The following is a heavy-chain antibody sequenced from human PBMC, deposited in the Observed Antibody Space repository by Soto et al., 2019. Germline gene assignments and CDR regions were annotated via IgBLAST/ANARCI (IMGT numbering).Heavy chain of an antibody. CDR3: EKESLATADSGLYNWFDP. D-gene: IGHD6-25*01. Sequence: PGGSLRLSCSASGFTFRTYAMHWVRQAPGKGLEYVSGINSNGQITNYADSVKGRFTISRDNTKNTLHLHMSSLTADDTAVYYCEKESLATADSGLYNWFDPWGQGTPVTVSS. V-gene: IGHV3-64D*06. J-gene: IGHJ5*02. CDR2: INSNGQIT. CDR1: GFTFRTYA.